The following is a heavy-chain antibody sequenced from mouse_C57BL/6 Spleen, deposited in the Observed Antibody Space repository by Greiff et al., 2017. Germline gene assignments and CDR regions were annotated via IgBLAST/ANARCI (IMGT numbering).Heavy chain of an antibody. V-gene: IGHV1-74*01. D-gene: IGHD1-1*01. J-gene: IGHJ3*01. Sequence: QVQLQQPGAELVKPGASVKVSCKASGYTFTSYWMHWVKQRPGQGLEWIGRIHPSDSDTNYNQKFKGKATLTVDKSSSTAYMQLSSLTSEDSAVYYCAPLITTVVAPPWFAYWGQGTLVTVSA. CDR1: GYTFTSYW. CDR3: APLITTVVAPPWFAY. CDR2: IHPSDSDT.